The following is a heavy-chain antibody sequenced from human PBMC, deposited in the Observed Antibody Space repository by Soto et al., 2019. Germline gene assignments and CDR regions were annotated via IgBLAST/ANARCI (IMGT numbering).Heavy chain of an antibody. J-gene: IGHJ6*02. CDR1: VFTFCSYA. D-gene: IGHD5-12*01. Sequence: PGGPLRLSSAASVFTFCSYAMHWVRQAPGKGLEWVAVISYDGSNKYYADSVKGRFTISRDNSKNTLYLQMNSLRAEDTAVYYCARDYYRFNSGYGFSMDVWGQGTTVTVSS. V-gene: IGHV3-30-3*01. CDR2: ISYDGSNK. CDR3: ARDYYRFNSGYGFSMDV.